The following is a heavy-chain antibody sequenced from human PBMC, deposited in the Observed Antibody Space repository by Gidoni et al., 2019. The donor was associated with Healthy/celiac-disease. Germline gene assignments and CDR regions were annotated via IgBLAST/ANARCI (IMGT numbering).Heavy chain of an antibody. V-gene: IGHV3-48*03. CDR1: GFTFSSYE. CDR2: ISSSGSTI. J-gene: IGHJ4*02. D-gene: IGHD3-16*02. CDR3: ARRYRFRGVDYFDY. Sequence: EVQLVESGGGLVQPGGSLRLSCAASGFTFSSYEMNWVRQAPGKGLEWVSYISSSGSTIYYADSVKGRFTISRDNAKNSLYLQMNSLRAEDTAVYYCARRYRFRGVDYFDYWGQGTLVTVSS.